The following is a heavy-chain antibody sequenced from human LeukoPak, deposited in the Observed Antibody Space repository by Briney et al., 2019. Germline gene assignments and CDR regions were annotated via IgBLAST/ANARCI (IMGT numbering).Heavy chain of an antibody. CDR3: ARAGTCSSTSCDGGIEY. V-gene: IGHV3-66*01. J-gene: IGHJ4*02. CDR1: GFTVSTNY. Sequence: PGGSLRLSCAASGFTVSTNYMSWVRKAPGKGLEWVSVIYSGGTTYYADSVTVRFTISRDNSKNLLYLQMDSLRVEDTAVYYCARAGTCSSTSCDGGIEYWGQGTLVTVSS. CDR2: IYSGGTT. D-gene: IGHD2-2*01.